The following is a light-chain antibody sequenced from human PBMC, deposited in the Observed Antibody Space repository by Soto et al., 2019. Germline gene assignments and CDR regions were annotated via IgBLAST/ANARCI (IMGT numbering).Light chain of an antibody. CDR2: DAS. CDR1: QSIRTS. Sequence: EIVMTQSPATLSVSPGERATLSCRASQSIRTSLAWYQQKPGQAPRLLIYDASTRATGIPARFSGSGSGTEFTITIRSLQSEDFAVYYCQQYNNWRSFGQGTKVDVK. CDR3: QQYNNWRS. V-gene: IGKV3D-15*01. J-gene: IGKJ1*01.